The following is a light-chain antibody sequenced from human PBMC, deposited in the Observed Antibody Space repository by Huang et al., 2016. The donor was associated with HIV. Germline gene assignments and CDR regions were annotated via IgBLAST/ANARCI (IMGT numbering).Light chain of an antibody. V-gene: IGKV3-20*01. Sequence: EIVLTQSPVTLSLSPGEGASLSCRASQGVHNSYLAWYQQKPGQAPRLLIFGASNRATGVPHRFRGSESETDFTLTISGLDPEDFAVYYCQQYGTLPYTFGQGTKLEI. CDR2: GAS. J-gene: IGKJ2*01. CDR1: QGVHNSY. CDR3: QQYGTLPYT.